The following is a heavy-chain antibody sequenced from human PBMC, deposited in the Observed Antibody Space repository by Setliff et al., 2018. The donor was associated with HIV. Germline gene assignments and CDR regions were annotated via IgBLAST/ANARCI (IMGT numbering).Heavy chain of an antibody. Sequence: SETLSLTCTVSGDSISSSAYYWGWIRQPPGKGLEWIGGISYSGNTYYHPSLQSRVTISLDMSKGQFSLNLTSVTAADTAVYYCARESRSMHVAHWGQGTLVTVSS. CDR3: ARESRSMHVAH. J-gene: IGHJ4*02. CDR2: ISYSGNT. CDR1: GDSISSSAYY. D-gene: IGHD5-12*01. V-gene: IGHV4-39*07.